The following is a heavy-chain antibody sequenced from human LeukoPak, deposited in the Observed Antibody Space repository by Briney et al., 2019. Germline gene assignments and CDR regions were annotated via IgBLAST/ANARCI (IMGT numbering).Heavy chain of an antibody. CDR2: INHSGST. J-gene: IGHJ3*01. CDR3: ARIGDTAMAYAFDV. V-gene: IGHV4-34*01. D-gene: IGHD5-18*01. CDR1: GGSFSGYY. Sequence: SETLSLTCAVYGGSFSGYYWSWIRQPPGKGLEWIGEINHSGSTNYNPSLKSRVTISVDTSKNQFSLKLSSVTAADTAVYYCARIGDTAMAYAFDVWGQGTMVTVSS.